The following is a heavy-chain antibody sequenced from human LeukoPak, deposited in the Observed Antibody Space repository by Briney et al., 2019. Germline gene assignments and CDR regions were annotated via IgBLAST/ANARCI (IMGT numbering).Heavy chain of an antibody. Sequence: GGSLRLSCAASGVTISGYWMSWVRQAPGKGLEWVANIKQDASEICYVGSVKGRFTISRDNAKNSVFLQMNSLRAEDTAVYYCATDGGPFDNWGQGILVTVSS. V-gene: IGHV3-7*01. D-gene: IGHD3-10*01. J-gene: IGHJ4*02. CDR3: ATDGGPFDN. CDR2: IKQDASEI. CDR1: GVTISGYW.